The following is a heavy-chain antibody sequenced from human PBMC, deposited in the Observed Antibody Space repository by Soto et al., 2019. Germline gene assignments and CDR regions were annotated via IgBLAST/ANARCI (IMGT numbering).Heavy chain of an antibody. J-gene: IGHJ6*02. Sequence: EVQLVESGGGLVQPGGSLTLSCAASGFTFGDFWMNWVRQAPGKGLEWVANIKEDGSEKYFLDSVKGRFTISRDNAKNSLYLQINSLRAEDTGVYYCARDLGRTAAGYYSDDAMDVWGQGTTVTVSS. CDR1: GFTFGDFW. CDR3: ARDLGRTAAGYYSDDAMDV. V-gene: IGHV3-7*01. D-gene: IGHD2-2*01. CDR2: IKEDGSEK.